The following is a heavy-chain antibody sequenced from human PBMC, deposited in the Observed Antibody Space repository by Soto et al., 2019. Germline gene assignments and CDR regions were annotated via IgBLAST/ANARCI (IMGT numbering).Heavy chain of an antibody. J-gene: IGHJ4*02. CDR1: GFTFSIYA. CDR3: VKGEYYYDSSGYYPFDY. CDR2: ISTNGGST. Sequence: GGSQRLSCSAVGFTFSIYAMHWVRQAPGKGLEYVSSISTNGGSTHYADSVKGRFTISRDNSKSTQYLQMSSLRADDTAVYYCVKGEYYYDSSGYYPFDYWGQGTLVTVSP. V-gene: IGHV3-64D*06. D-gene: IGHD3-22*01.